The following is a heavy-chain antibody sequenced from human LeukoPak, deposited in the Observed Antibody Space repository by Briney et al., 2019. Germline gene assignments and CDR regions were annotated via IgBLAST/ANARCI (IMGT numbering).Heavy chain of an antibody. CDR2: IRYDGSNK. V-gene: IGHV3-30*02. J-gene: IGHJ3*02. D-gene: IGHD2-2*02. Sequence: GGSLRLSCAASGFTFSSYGMHWVRQAPGKGLEWVAFIRYDGSNKYYADSVKGRFTISRDNSKNTLYLQMNSLRAEDTAVYYCANSFWDIVVVPAAIGPIWGRGTMVTVSS. CDR1: GFTFSSYG. CDR3: ANSFWDIVVVPAAIGPI.